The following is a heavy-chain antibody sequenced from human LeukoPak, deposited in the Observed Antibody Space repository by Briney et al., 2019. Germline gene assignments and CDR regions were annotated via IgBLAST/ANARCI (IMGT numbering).Heavy chain of an antibody. CDR2: IS. CDR3: ARDLGDRYFDWLLDLDV. CDR1: GFTFSSYS. J-gene: IGHJ6*02. D-gene: IGHD3-9*01. Sequence: PGGSLRLSCAASGFTFSSYSTTWVRQAPGKGLEWVSSISTISRDNAKNSLYLQMNSLRAEDTAVYYCARDLGDRYFDWLLDLDVWGQGTTVTVSS. V-gene: IGHV3-21*01.